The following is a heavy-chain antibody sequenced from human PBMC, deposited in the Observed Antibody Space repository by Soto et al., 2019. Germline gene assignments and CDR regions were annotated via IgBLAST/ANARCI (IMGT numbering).Heavy chain of an antibody. CDR3: ARGRDYGDYPSSDY. CDR2: IYYSGST. J-gene: IGHJ4*02. V-gene: IGHV4-30-4*01. Sequence: QVQLQESGPGLVKPSQTLSLTCTVSGGSISSGDYYWSWIRQPPGKGLEWIGYIYYSGSTYYNPSLKSRVTISIDTSKNQCSLKLSSVTAADTAVYYCARGRDYGDYPSSDYWGQGTLVTVSS. D-gene: IGHD4-17*01. CDR1: GGSISSGDYY.